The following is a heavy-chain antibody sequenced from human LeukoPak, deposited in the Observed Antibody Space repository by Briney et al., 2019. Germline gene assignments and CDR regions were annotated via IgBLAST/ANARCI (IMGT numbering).Heavy chain of an antibody. D-gene: IGHD2-8*01. V-gene: IGHV3-20*04. CDR2: FSWNGGNT. Sequence: GGSLRLSCAVSGFTFDDYGMSWVRQSPGKGLEWVSGFSWNGGNTGYADSVKGRFTISRDNAKNSLFLQVNSLRADDTAFYYCAREGIYCVNGVCYLDYWGQGTLGTVSS. CDR1: GFTFDDYG. CDR3: AREGIYCVNGVCYLDY. J-gene: IGHJ4*02.